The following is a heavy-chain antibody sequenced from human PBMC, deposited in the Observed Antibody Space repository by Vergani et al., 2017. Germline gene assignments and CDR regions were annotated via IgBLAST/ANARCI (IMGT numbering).Heavy chain of an antibody. V-gene: IGHV1-18*01. D-gene: IGHD6-6*01. Sequence: QVQLVQSGAEVKKPGASVKVSCKASGYTFTSYGISWVRQAPGQGLEWMGWISAYNGNTNYAQKLQGRVTRTTDTSTSTAYMELRSLRSDDTAVYYCARDPARVSSSYQQNWFDPWGQGTLVTVSS. CDR1: GYTFTSYG. CDR3: ARDPARVSSSYQQNWFDP. CDR2: ISAYNGNT. J-gene: IGHJ5*02.